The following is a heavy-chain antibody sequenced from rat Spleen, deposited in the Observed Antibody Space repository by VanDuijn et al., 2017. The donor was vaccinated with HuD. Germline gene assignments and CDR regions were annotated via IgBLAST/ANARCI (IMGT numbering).Heavy chain of an antibody. Sequence: EVQLVESGGGSVQPGRSMKLSCAASGFTFDNYYMAWVRQAPTKGLEWVATISYGDSSGHSSTYYRDSVKGRFTISRDNAKSTLSLQMDSLRSEDTATYYCARRHYGYTDYFDYWGQGVMVTVSS. J-gene: IGHJ2*01. D-gene: IGHD1-9*01. CDR3: ARRHYGYTDYFDY. CDR1: GFTFDNYY. CDR2: ISYGDSSGHSST. V-gene: IGHV5-25*01.